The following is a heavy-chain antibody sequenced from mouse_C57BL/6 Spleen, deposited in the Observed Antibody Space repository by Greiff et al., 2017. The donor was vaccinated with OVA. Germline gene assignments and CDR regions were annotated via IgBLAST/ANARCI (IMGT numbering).Heavy chain of an antibody. D-gene: IGHD1-1*01. CDR2: IRNKANGYTT. J-gene: IGHJ2*01. Sequence: EVKLVESGGGLVQPGGSLSLSCAASGFTFTDYYMSWVRQPPGKALEWLSFIRNKANGYTTEYSASVKGRFTISRDNSQSILYLQMNALRAEDSATYYCARYYGSSYFDYWGQGTTLTVSS. CDR1: GFTFTDYY. V-gene: IGHV7-3*01. CDR3: ARYYGSSYFDY.